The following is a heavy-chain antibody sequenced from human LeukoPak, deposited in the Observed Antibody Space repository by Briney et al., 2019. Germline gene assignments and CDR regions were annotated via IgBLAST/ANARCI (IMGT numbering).Heavy chain of an antibody. CDR3: ASYPRYYYDSSGYWVY. V-gene: IGHV4-39*01. Sequence: PSETLSLTCTVSGGSISSSSYYWGWIRQPPGKGLEWIGSIYYSGSTYYNPSLKSRVTISVDTSKNQFSLKLSSVAAADTAVYYCASYPRYYYDSSGYWVYWGQGTLVTVSS. CDR1: GGSISSSSYY. CDR2: IYYSGST. J-gene: IGHJ4*02. D-gene: IGHD3-22*01.